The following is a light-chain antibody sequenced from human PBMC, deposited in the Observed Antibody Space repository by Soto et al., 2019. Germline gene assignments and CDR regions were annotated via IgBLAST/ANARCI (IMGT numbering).Light chain of an antibody. Sequence: QSVLTQPPSASGTPGQRVTISCSGSSSNIGTNTVNWYQQLPGTAPKLLIYDNNHRPSGVPDRFSGSKSGTSASLATSGLQSEPEADYYCAAWDDSLNGWVFGGGTKLTVL. J-gene: IGLJ3*02. CDR3: AAWDDSLNGWV. CDR2: DNN. V-gene: IGLV1-44*01. CDR1: SSNIGTNT.